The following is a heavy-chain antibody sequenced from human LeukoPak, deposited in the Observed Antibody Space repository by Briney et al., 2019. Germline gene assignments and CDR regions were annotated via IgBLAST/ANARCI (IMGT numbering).Heavy chain of an antibody. CDR3: TTDLGVEWGTFDY. CDR2: INTDGSST. V-gene: IGHV3-74*01. CDR1: GFTFSSYW. D-gene: IGHD3-3*01. Sequence: GGSLRLSCAASGFTFSSYWMHWVRQAPGKGLVWVSRINTDGSSTGYADSVKGRFTISRDNAKNTLYLQMNSLKTEDTAVYYCTTDLGVEWGTFDYWGQGTLVTVSS. J-gene: IGHJ4*02.